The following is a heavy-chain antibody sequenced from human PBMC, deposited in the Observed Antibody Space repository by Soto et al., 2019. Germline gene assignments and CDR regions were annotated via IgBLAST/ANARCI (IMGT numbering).Heavy chain of an antibody. CDR2: VYHSGST. CDR3: ARARLCNTLSCPHTFVP. CDR1: GGSISTNNW. Sequence: QVQLQESGPGLVNASGTLSLTCGVSGGSISTNNWWSWVRQPPGQGLERIAEVYHSGSTNYNPSHHSRLTMTVDESMSHFSLRLTSLPASASSVYYCARARLCNTLSCPHTFVPWGQGTLVTVSS. V-gene: IGHV4-4*02. D-gene: IGHD2-2*01. J-gene: IGHJ5*02.